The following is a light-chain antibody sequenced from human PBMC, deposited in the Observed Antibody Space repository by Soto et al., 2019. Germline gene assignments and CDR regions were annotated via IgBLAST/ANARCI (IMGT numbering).Light chain of an antibody. CDR1: QGIRND. Sequence: DIQMTQSPSSLSASVGDRVTITCRTSQGIRNDLAWYQQKPGKAPKRLIYDASGLQSGVASRFSGSGSGTEFTLTIGSLQPEDFATYYCQQHSSYPVTFGGWTKVEIK. V-gene: IGKV1-17*01. CDR3: QQHSSYPVT. J-gene: IGKJ4*01. CDR2: DAS.